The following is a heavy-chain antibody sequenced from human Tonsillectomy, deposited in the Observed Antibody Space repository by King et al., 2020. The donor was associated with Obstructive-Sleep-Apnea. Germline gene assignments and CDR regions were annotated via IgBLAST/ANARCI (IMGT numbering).Heavy chain of an antibody. Sequence: QLQESGPGLVKPSETLSLTCTVSGGSISSSSYYWGWIRQPPGKGLEWIGSIYYSGSTYYNPSLKSRVTISVDTSKNQFSLKLSSVTAADTAVYYCARQSLGYGYYYGMDVWGQGTTVTVSS. CDR2: IYYSGST. CDR1: GGSISSSSYY. J-gene: IGHJ6*02. V-gene: IGHV4-39*01. CDR3: ARQSLGYGYYYGMDV. D-gene: IGHD5-18*01.